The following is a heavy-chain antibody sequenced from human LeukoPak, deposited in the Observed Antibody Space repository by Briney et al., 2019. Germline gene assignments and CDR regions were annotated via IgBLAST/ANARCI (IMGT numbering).Heavy chain of an antibody. V-gene: IGHV3-66*01. CDR2: IYSGGST. Sequence: PSETLSLTCAVSGGSISSSNWWSWVRQAPGKGLEWVSVIYSGGSTYYADSVKGRFTISRDNSKNTLYLQMNSLRAEDTAVYYCARGPLGYCSGGSCYPADGFDYWGQGTLVTVSS. CDR1: GGSISSSNW. D-gene: IGHD2-15*01. CDR3: ARGPLGYCSGGSCYPADGFDY. J-gene: IGHJ4*02.